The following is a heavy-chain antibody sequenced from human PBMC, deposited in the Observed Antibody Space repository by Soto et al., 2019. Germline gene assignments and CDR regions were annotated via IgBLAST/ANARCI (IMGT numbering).Heavy chain of an antibody. CDR1: GGSISSYY. Sequence: SETLSLTCTVSGGSISSYYWSWIRQPPGKGLEWIGYIYYSVSTNYNPSLKSRVTISVDTSKNQFSLKLSSVTAADTAVYYCARSPIAAAGNFDYWGQGTLVTVSS. CDR3: ARSPIAAAGNFDY. D-gene: IGHD6-13*01. V-gene: IGHV4-59*01. J-gene: IGHJ4*02. CDR2: IYYSVST.